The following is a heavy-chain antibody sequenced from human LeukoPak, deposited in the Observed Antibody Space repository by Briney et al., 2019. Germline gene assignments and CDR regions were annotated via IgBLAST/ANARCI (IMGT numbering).Heavy chain of an antibody. CDR3: AAGAVGGFDY. CDR2: ISSSDTI. CDR1: GFTFSSYG. V-gene: IGHV3-48*02. D-gene: IGHD3-16*01. Sequence: GGSLRLSCAASGFTFSSYGMNWVRQAPGKGLEWVSYISSSDTIYYADSVKGRFTISRNNAKNSLYLQMNSLRDEDTAVYYCAAGAVGGFDYWGQGTLVTVSS. J-gene: IGHJ4*02.